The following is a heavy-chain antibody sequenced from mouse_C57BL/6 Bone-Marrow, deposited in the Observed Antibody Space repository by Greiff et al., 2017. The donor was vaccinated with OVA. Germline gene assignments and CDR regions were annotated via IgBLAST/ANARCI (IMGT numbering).Heavy chain of an antibody. D-gene: IGHD6-1*01. CDR1: GYTFTDYY. Sequence: QVQLKESGAELVRPGASVKLSCKASGYTFTDYYINWVKQRPGQGLEWIARIYPGSGNTYYNEKFKGKATLTAEKSSSTAYMQLSSLTSEDSAVYFCARALARTPLDYWGQGTTLTVSS. J-gene: IGHJ2*01. V-gene: IGHV1-76*01. CDR3: ARALARTPLDY. CDR2: IYPGSGNT.